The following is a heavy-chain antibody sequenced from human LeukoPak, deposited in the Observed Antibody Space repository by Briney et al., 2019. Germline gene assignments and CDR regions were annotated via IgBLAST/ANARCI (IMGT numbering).Heavy chain of an antibody. CDR1: GYTFTGYY. V-gene: IGHV1-2*02. CDR3: AFGGGYSSSSTWFDP. D-gene: IGHD6-6*01. Sequence: ASVKVSCKASGYTFTGYYMHWVRQASGQGLEWMGWINPNSGGTNYAQKFQGRVTMTRDTSISTAYMELSRLRSDDTAVYYCAFGGGYSSSSTWFDPWGQGTLVTVSS. CDR2: INPNSGGT. J-gene: IGHJ5*02.